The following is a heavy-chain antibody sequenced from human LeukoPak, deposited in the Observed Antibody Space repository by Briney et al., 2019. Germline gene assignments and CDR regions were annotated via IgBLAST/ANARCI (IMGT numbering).Heavy chain of an antibody. CDR3: ARDLSYYYDSSGSKGDH. J-gene: IGHJ4*02. V-gene: IGHV3-7*01. D-gene: IGHD3-22*01. Sequence: GGSLRLSCAASGFTFSSYWMSWVRQAPGKGLEWVANIKQDGSEKYYVDSVKGRFTISRDNAKNSLYLQMNSLRAEDTAVYYCARDLSYYYDSSGSKGDHWGQGTLVTVSS. CDR2: IKQDGSEK. CDR1: GFTFSSYW.